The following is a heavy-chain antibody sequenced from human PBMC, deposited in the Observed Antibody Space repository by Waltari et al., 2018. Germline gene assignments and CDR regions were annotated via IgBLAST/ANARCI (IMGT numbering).Heavy chain of an antibody. CDR1: GCPISSGGYY. Sequence: QVQLQESGPGLVKPSKTLSLTCTFPGCPISSGGYYWHWIRQPPGKGLEWIGYIYHSGSTYYNPSLKSRVTISVDRSKNQFSLKLSSVTAADTAVYYCVRYGDSYYFDYWGQGTLVTVSS. V-gene: IGHV4-30-2*01. D-gene: IGHD4-17*01. CDR2: IYHSGST. CDR3: VRYGDSYYFDY. J-gene: IGHJ4*02.